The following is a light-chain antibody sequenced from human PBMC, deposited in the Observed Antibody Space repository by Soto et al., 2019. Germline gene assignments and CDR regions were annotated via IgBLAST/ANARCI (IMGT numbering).Light chain of an antibody. CDR3: QSYDTSLSGSV. CDR2: GNN. Sequence: QAVVTQPPSVSGAPGQRVTISCTGSSSSIGAGYDVHWYQQFPGTAPKLLIYGNNNRPSGVPDRFSGSKSGTSASLAITGLQAEDEADYYCQSYDTSLSGSVFGGGTQLTVL. J-gene: IGLJ7*01. CDR1: SSSIGAGYD. V-gene: IGLV1-40*01.